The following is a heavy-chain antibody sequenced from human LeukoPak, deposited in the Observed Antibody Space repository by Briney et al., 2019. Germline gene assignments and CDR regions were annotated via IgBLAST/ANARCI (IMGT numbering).Heavy chain of an antibody. D-gene: IGHD3-16*01. CDR2: INHSGST. CDR3: ARDTVRLGESGAFDY. V-gene: IGHV4-34*01. J-gene: IGHJ4*02. CDR1: GGSFSGYY. Sequence: SETLSLTCAVYGGSFSGYYWSWIRQPPGKGLEWIGEINHSGSTNYNPSLKSRVTISVDTSKNQFSLKLSSVTAADTAVYYCARDTVRLGESGAFDYWGQGTLVTVSS.